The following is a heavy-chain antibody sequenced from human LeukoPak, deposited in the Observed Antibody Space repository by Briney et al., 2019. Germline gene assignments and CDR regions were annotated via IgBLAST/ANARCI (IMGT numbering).Heavy chain of an antibody. CDR1: GGTFSSYA. V-gene: IGHV1-69*13. CDR3: ARVGYYDSSGYRLAARAFDI. J-gene: IGHJ3*02. D-gene: IGHD3-22*01. Sequence: SVKVSCKASGGTFSSYAISWARQAPGQGLEWMGGIIPIFGTANYAQKFQGRVTITADESTSTAYMELSSLRSEDTAVYYCARVGYYDSSGYRLAARAFDIWGQGTMVTVSS. CDR2: IIPIFGTA.